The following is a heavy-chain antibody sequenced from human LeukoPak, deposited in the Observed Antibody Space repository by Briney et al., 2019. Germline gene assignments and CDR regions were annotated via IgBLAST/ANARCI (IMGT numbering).Heavy chain of an antibody. CDR2: IYYSGST. D-gene: IGHD6-19*01. Sequence: SETLSLTCTVSGGSISSGDYYWSWIRQPPGKGLEWIGYIYYSGSTYYNPSLKSRVTISVDTSKNQFSLKLSSVTAADTAVYYCARDGRAVAGSDAFDIWGQGTMVTVSS. V-gene: IGHV4-30-4*02. J-gene: IGHJ3*02. CDR1: GGSISSGDYY. CDR3: ARDGRAVAGSDAFDI.